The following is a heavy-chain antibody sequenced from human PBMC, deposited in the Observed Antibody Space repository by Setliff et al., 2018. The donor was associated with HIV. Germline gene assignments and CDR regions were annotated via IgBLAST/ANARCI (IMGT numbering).Heavy chain of an antibody. Sequence: ASVKVSCKASGYTFTGYYMHWVRQAPGQGLEWMGWINPNSGGTNYAQKFQGRVTMTRDTSISTAYMELSRLRFDDTAVYYCAGVPGRYDSSGYAFDIWGQGTMVTVSS. CDR3: AGVPGRYDSSGYAFDI. CDR1: GYTFTGYY. J-gene: IGHJ3*02. V-gene: IGHV1-2*02. D-gene: IGHD3-22*01. CDR2: INPNSGGT.